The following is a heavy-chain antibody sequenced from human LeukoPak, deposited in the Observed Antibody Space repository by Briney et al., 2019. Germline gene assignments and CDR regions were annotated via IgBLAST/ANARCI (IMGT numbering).Heavy chain of an antibody. CDR1: GVTLTRDE. CDR3: ARAGYSSGWYLDY. Sequence: GGSLRLSCAASGVTLTRDEMNWGRQAPGRGLEWVSYISSSGSTIYYADSVKGRFTISRDNAKISLYLQMNSLRAEDTAVYYCARAGYSSGWYLDYWGQGTLVTVSS. J-gene: IGHJ4*02. CDR2: ISSSGSTI. D-gene: IGHD6-19*01. V-gene: IGHV3-48*03.